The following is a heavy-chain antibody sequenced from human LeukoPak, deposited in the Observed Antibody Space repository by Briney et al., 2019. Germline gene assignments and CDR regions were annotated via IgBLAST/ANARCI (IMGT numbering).Heavy chain of an antibody. Sequence: ASVKVSCKASGYTFTGYDINWVRQATGQGLEWMGWMNPNSGNTGYAQKFQGRVTMTRNTSISTAYMELSSLRSEDTAVYYCARGGDSSSWKYNWFDPWGQGTLVTVSS. V-gene: IGHV1-8*01. CDR1: GYTFTGYD. CDR3: ARGGDSSSWKYNWFDP. CDR2: MNPNSGNT. J-gene: IGHJ5*02. D-gene: IGHD6-13*01.